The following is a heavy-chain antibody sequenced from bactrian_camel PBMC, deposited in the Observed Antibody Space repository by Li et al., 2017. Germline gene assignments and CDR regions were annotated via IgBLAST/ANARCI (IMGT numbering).Heavy chain of an antibody. D-gene: IGHD2*01. CDR1: GYTYSMYC. CDR2: IVGGGDRT. CDR3: AANTRSGYCRTPQSCNY. V-gene: IGHV3S28*01. J-gene: IGHJ4*01. Sequence: QLVESGGGSVQAGGSLRVSCAASGYTYSMYCMGWFRQAPGKEREEVASIVGGGDRTYYADSVKGRFTISQDNAKNTLYLQMNSLKPEDTAMYYCAANTRSGYCRTPQSCNYWGQGTQVTVS.